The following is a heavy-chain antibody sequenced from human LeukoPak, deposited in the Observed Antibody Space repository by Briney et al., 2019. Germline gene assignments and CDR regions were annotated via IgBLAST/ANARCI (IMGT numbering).Heavy chain of an antibody. CDR3: VKEGSHSDGGHSPTFDS. CDR2: IGGRDGST. D-gene: IGHD5-24*01. CDR1: GFTFSSYG. J-gene: IGHJ4*02. Sequence: GGSLRLSCAASGFTFSSYGMSWVRQAPGKGLEWVSAIGGRDGSTYYADSVKGRFTISRDNSKSALYLQMNSLRSEDTAMYHCVKEGSHSDGGHSPTFDSWGLGTLVTVSS. V-gene: IGHV3-23*01.